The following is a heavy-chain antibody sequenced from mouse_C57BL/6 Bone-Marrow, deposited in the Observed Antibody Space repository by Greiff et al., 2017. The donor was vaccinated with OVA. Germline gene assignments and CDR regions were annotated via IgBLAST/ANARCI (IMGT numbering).Heavy chain of an antibody. CDR1: GYAFSSYW. V-gene: IGHV1-80*01. D-gene: IGHD2-3*01. CDR2: IYPGDGDT. Sequence: QVQLQQSGAELVKPGASVKISCKASGYAFSSYWMIWVKQRPGKGLEWIGQIYPGDGDTNYNGKFKGKATLTADKSSSTAYMQLSSLTSEDSAVYFCAPDGYYPYYYAMDYWGQGTSVTVSS. CDR3: APDGYYPYYYAMDY. J-gene: IGHJ4*01.